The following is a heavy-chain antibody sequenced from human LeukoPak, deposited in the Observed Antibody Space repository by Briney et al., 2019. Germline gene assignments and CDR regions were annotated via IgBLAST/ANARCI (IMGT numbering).Heavy chain of an antibody. CDR3: ASLLDMVRGVKGQRDYYYYYGMDV. J-gene: IGHJ6*02. Sequence: GGSLRLSCAASGFTFSSYSMNWVRQAPGKGLEWVSHISSSSSTIYYADSVKGRFTISRDNAKNSLYLQMNSLRDEDTAVYYCASLLDMVRGVKGQRDYYYYYGMDVWGQGTTVTVSS. V-gene: IGHV3-48*02. CDR2: ISSSSSTI. CDR1: GFTFSSYS. D-gene: IGHD3-10*01.